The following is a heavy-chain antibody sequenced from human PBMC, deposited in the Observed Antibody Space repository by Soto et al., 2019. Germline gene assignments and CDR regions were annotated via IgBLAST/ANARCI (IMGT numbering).Heavy chain of an antibody. J-gene: IGHJ4*02. CDR1: GVSVTTTYSY. CDR3: ERHPTHDEISAYATHYFDS. CDR2: VYYNGNN. Sequence: QLQLQESGPGLVKPSETLSLTCTVSGVSVTTTYSYWGWIRQPPGKGMEWIETVYYNGNNNYKPSIENRVTISGHPSQNQFSLILSSVTAADTAVYFWERHPTHDEISAYATHYFDSWGQGALINVSS. V-gene: IGHV4-39*01. D-gene: IGHD2-21*01.